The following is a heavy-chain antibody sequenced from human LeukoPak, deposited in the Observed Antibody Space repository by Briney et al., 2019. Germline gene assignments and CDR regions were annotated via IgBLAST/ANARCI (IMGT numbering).Heavy chain of an antibody. V-gene: IGHV1-18*01. CDR3: ARAYCSSSSCYTATNWFDP. CDR2: ISAYNGNT. Sequence: GASVKVSCTASGYTFTSYGISWVRQAPGQGLEWMGWISAYNGNTNYAQKLQGRVTMTTDTSTSTAYMELRSLRSDDTALYYCARAYCSSSSCYTATNWFDPWGQGTLVTVSS. D-gene: IGHD2-2*02. J-gene: IGHJ5*02. CDR1: GYTFTSYG.